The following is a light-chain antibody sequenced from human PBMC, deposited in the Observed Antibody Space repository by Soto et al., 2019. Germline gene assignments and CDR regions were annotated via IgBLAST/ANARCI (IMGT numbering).Light chain of an antibody. Sequence: DIVMTQSPLSLPVTPGEPASISCRSSQSLLHSNGYNYLDWYLQKPGQSPQLLIYLGSNRASGVPDRLRGSVSGTDFTLKISRVEAEDVGVYYCMQALQTWTFGQGTKLEIK. CDR1: QSLLHSNGYNY. CDR2: LGS. CDR3: MQALQTWT. V-gene: IGKV2-28*01. J-gene: IGKJ2*02.